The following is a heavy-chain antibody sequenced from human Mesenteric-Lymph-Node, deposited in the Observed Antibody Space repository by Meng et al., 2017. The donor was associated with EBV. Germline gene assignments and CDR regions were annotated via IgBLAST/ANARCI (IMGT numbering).Heavy chain of an antibody. CDR3: AKGGTVVVEVHNWVDP. V-gene: IGHV3-30*18. CDR2: ISNDGSNK. CDR1: GFILSTYG. D-gene: IGHD2-15*01. Sequence: QVQLVESGGGVVQPGRSLRLSCSASGFILSTYGMHWVRQAPGKGLEWVAVISNDGSNKYYVDSVKGRFTISRDNSKNTLYLQMNSLRAEDTAVYYCAKGGTVVVEVHNWVDPWGQGTLVTVSS. J-gene: IGHJ5*02.